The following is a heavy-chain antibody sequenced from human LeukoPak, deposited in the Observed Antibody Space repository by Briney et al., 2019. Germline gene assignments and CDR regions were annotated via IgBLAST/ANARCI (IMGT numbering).Heavy chain of an antibody. CDR3: ARGPYNWNDPPYYYYMDV. CDR1: GYTFTSYY. V-gene: IGHV1-46*01. D-gene: IGHD1-1*01. Sequence: ASVKVSCKASGYTFTSYYMHWVRQAPGQGLEWMGIINPSGGSTSYAQKFQGRVTMTRDMSTSTVYMELSRLRSDDTAVYYCARGPYNWNDPPYYYYMDVWGKGTTVTVSS. J-gene: IGHJ6*03. CDR2: INPSGGST.